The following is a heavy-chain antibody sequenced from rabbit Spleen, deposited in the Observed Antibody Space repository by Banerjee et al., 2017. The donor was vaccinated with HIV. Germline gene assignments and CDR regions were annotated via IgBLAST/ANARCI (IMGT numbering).Heavy chain of an antibody. Sequence: QEQLEESGGGLVKPEGSLTLTCKASGFSFSDRDVMCWVRQAPGKGLEWIACINAATGKPVYATWASGRFTISRTSSTTVTLRMTSLTAADTATYFCARDLVDVIGWNFNLWGPGTLVTVS. CDR1: GFSFSDRDV. J-gene: IGHJ4*01. CDR2: INAATGKP. V-gene: IGHV1S45*01. CDR3: ARDLVDVIGWNFNL. D-gene: IGHD1-1*01.